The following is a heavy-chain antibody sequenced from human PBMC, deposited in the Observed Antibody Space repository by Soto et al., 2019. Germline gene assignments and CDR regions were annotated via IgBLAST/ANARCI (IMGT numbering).Heavy chain of an antibody. CDR2: ISGSGGNT. D-gene: IGHD3-22*01. V-gene: IGHV3-23*01. J-gene: IGHJ4*01. CDR1: GFTFSSYA. CDR3: TTDSYFTLKLVRFDY. Sequence: GGSLRLSCVASGFTFSSYAMSWVRQAPGKGLEWVSGISGSGGNTYYADSVKGRFTISRDNSKNTLYLQMNSLKTEDTAVYYCTTDSYFTLKLVRFDYWGLGTLVTVSS.